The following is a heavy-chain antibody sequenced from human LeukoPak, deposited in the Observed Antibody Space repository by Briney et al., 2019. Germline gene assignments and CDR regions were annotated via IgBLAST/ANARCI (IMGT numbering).Heavy chain of an antibody. J-gene: IGHJ3*02. V-gene: IGHV4-59*01. CDR3: ARARVAGTGAPDAFDI. D-gene: IGHD6-19*01. Sequence: SETLSLTCSVSGGLISNTHWNWIRQPPGKGLEWNGYISDSGTTNYNPSLKSRVTISVDTSKNQFSLKLSSVTAADTAVYYCARARVAGTGAPDAFDIWGQGTMVTVSS. CDR1: GGLISNTH. CDR2: ISDSGTT.